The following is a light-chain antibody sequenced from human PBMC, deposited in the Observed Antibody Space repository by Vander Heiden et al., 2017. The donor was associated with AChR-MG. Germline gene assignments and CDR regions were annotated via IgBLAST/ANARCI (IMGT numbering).Light chain of an antibody. V-gene: IGLV1-40*01. CDR3: QSYDSRLSGSRL. J-gene: IGLJ2*01. CDR2: GDN. CDR1: SSNIGAGFH. Sequence: QSVLTQPPSVSGAPGQRVTISCTGSSSNIGAGFHVHWYQQRPGSAPRLLIYGDNDRPSGVPARFSASKSGTSASLAITGLQADDEADYYCQSYDSRLSGSRLFGGGTKVTVL.